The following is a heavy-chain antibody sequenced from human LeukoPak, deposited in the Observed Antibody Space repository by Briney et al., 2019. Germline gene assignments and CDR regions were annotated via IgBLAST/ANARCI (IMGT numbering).Heavy chain of an antibody. D-gene: IGHD3-9*01. CDR2: IRYDGSNK. V-gene: IGHV3-30*02. J-gene: IGHJ6*03. CDR3: AKGGDYDILTGYHYYYYYMEV. Sequence: GGSLRLSCAASGFTFSSYGMHWVRQAPGKGLEWVAFIRYDGSNKYYADSVKGRFTISRDNSKNTLYLQMNSLRAEDTAVYYCAKGGDYDILTGYHYYYYYMEVWGKGTTVTISS. CDR1: GFTFSSYG.